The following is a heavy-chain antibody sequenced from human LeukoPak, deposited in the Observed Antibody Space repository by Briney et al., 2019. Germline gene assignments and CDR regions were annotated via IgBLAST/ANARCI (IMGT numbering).Heavy chain of an antibody. J-gene: IGHJ3*02. CDR1: GFTFSSYG. CDR3: AGAYCGGDCYSWAFDI. D-gene: IGHD2-21*01. V-gene: IGHV3-33*01. Sequence: GGSLRLSCAASGFTFSSYGMHWVRQAPGKGLEGVAVIWYDGSNKYYADSVKGRFTISRDNCKNTLYLQMNSLRAEDTAVYYCAGAYCGGDCYSWAFDIWGQGTMVTVSS. CDR2: IWYDGSNK.